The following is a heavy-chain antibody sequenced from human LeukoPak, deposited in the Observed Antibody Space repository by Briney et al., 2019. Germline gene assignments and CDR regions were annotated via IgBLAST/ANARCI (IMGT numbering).Heavy chain of an antibody. CDR3: AKGGSYPIDY. V-gene: IGHV3-23*01. J-gene: IGHJ4*02. D-gene: IGHD1-26*01. Sequence: PGGSLRLSCAASGFTFSSYAMTWVRQAPGKGLEWVSSISVNGGTTYYADSVEGRFTISRDNAKNTLYLQMNSLRAEDTAVYYCAKGGSYPIDYWGQGALVTVSS. CDR1: GFTFSSYA. CDR2: ISVNGGTT.